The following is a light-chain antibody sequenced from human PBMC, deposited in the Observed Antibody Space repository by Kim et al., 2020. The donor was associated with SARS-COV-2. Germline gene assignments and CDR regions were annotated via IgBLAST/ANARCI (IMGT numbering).Light chain of an antibody. J-gene: IGKJ1*01. Sequence: IMTQSPVTLPVSAGERVTLSCRASQNVNSDVAWYQQTPGQPPKLLVYRASFRASGVPARFSGCGSGTEFALTITSVQSEDFAVYYCHQYNTRPRTFGLGTKVDIK. CDR3: HQYNTRPRT. V-gene: IGKV3-15*01. CDR2: RAS. CDR1: QNVNSD.